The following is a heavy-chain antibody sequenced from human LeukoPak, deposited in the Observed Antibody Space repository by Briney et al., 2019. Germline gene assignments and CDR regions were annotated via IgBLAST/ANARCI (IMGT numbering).Heavy chain of an antibody. V-gene: IGHV4-59*08. CDR2: IYYSRST. CDR3: ARGFPTNQ. J-gene: IGHJ3*01. CDR1: GGSFSGYY. D-gene: IGHD2-8*01. Sequence: SETLSLTCTVSGGSFSGYYWRWIGQPPGKGLEWIGYIYYSRSTNHNPPLKSRVTISVDTSKNQFSLKLSSVTAADTAVYYCARGFPTNQWGQGTMVTVSS.